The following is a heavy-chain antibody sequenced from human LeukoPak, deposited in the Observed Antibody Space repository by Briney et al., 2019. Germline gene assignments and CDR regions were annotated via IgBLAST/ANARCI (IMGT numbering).Heavy chain of an antibody. CDR3: ARDSRVYYDFWSGYHNYYYYYGMDV. CDR1: GFTFSSYG. D-gene: IGHD3-3*01. V-gene: IGHV3-33*01. Sequence: PGRSLRLSCAASGFTFSSYGMHWVRQAPGKGLEWVAVIWYDGSNKYYADSVKGRFTISRDNSKNTLYLQMNSLRAEDTAVYYCARDSRVYYDFWSGYHNYYYYYGMDVWGQGTTVTVSS. CDR2: IWYDGSNK. J-gene: IGHJ6*02.